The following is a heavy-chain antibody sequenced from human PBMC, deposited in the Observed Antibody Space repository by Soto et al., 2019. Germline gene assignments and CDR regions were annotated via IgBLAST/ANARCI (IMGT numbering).Heavy chain of an antibody. J-gene: IGHJ4*02. D-gene: IGHD2-15*01. V-gene: IGHV3-7*04. Sequence: PGGSLRLSCAASGFTFSSYWMSWVRQAPWKGLEWVANINQDGSEKNYVDSVKGRFTISRDNAKNSVYLQVNSLTAEDTALYYCVGSSGWVGDYWGQGTLVTVSS. CDR2: INQDGSEK. CDR1: GFTFSSYW. CDR3: VGSSGWVGDY.